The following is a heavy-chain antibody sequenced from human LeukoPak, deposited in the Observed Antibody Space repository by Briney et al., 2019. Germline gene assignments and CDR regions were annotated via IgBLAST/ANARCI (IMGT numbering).Heavy chain of an antibody. J-gene: IGHJ4*02. V-gene: IGHV3-21*01. CDR2: ISSSSSYI. D-gene: IGHD6-19*01. CDR3: ARGSMVAGTDY. CDR1: GFTFSSYS. Sequence: GGSLRLSCAASGFTFSSYSMNWVRQAPGKGLEWVSSISSSSSYIYYADSVKGRFTISRDNAKNSLYLQMNRLRAEDTAVYYCARGSMVAGTDYWGQGTLVTVSS.